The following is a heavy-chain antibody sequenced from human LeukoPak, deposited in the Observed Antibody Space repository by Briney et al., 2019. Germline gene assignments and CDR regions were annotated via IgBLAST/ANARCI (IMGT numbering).Heavy chain of an antibody. D-gene: IGHD6-13*01. Sequence: ASVKLTCNPSASTFTLSDFHRRRDPPGQGLEWMGWINPNTGATIYAEKFQGRVTMTRDTSIDTAYMDMRSLRSEDPAVYFCARARDCSSWPPSWPFELWGQGSLITVSS. V-gene: IGHV1-2*02. CDR3: ARARDCSSWPPSWPFEL. CDR2: INPNTGAT. CDR1: ASTFTLSD. J-gene: IGHJ1*01.